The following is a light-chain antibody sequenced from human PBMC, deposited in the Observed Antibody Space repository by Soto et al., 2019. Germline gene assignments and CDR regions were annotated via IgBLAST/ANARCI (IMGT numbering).Light chain of an antibody. CDR1: QDISNF. CDR3: LHHKSHPRT. V-gene: IGKV1-17*03. J-gene: IGKJ1*01. CDR2: SAN. Sequence: DIPMTQSPSDMSASVGDRVTITCRASQDISNFLVWFQQRPGKVPKRLMYSANRLESGVPSRFSGSGSGTEFTLTISSLQPEDFATYYCLHHKSHPRTFGQGTKVEIK.